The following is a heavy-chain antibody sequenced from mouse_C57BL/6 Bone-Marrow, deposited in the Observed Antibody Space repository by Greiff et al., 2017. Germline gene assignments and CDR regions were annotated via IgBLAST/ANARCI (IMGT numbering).Heavy chain of an antibody. CDR3: ARTIYYDYDGGFAY. J-gene: IGHJ3*01. CDR1: GFSLTSYA. CDR2: IWTGGGT. Sequence: QVQLQQSGPGLVAPSQSLSITCTVSGFSLTSYAISWVRQPPGKGLEWLGVIWTGGGTNYNSALKSRLSISKDNSKSQVFLKMNSLQTDVTARYYCARTIYYDYDGGFAYWGQGTLVTVSA. D-gene: IGHD2-4*01. V-gene: IGHV2-9-1*01.